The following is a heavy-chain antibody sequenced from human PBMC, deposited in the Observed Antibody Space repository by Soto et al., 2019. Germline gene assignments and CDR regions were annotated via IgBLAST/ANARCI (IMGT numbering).Heavy chain of an antibody. V-gene: IGHV3-11*01. CDR1: GFTFSDYY. CDR2: ISSSGTTI. CDR3: ARDKEVGANERDAFDI. Sequence: QVQLVESGGGLVKPGGSLRLSCAASGFTFSDYYMSWIRQAPGKGLEWVSYISSSGTTIYYADSVKGRFTISRDNAKNSLYLQMNSLRAEDTAVYYCARDKEVGANERDAFDIWGQGTMVTVSS. D-gene: IGHD1-26*01. J-gene: IGHJ3*02.